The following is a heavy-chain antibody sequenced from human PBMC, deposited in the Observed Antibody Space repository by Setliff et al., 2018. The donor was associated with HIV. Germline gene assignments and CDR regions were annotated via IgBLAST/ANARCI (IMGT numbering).Heavy chain of an antibody. Sequence: ASVKVSCKASGYTFTNYYIHWVRQAPGQGLEWMGIINPSGGSTSYAQKFQGRVTMTRDTSTSTFYMELSSLRSEDTAVYYCARANCGGDFISPCGIDYWGQGTLVTVSS. D-gene: IGHD2-21*02. CDR2: INPSGGST. J-gene: IGHJ4*02. CDR3: ARANCGGDFISPCGIDY. V-gene: IGHV1-46*01. CDR1: GYTFTNYY.